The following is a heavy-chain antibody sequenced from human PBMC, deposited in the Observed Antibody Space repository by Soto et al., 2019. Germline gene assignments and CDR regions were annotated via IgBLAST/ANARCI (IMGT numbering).Heavy chain of an antibody. D-gene: IGHD6-19*01. J-gene: IGHJ4*02. CDR2: ISSDGSTK. CDR3: ARQHSGWAYYFDF. Sequence: QVQLVESGGGVVQPGRSLRLSCAASGFTFSDYVMHWVRKAPGKGLEWVAVISSDGSTKYYTDSMKGRFTISRDNSKDTRYLQMNNLGAGATAGYYCARQHSGWAYYFDFWGQGTLVTVSS. CDR1: GFTFSDYV. V-gene: IGHV3-30-3*01.